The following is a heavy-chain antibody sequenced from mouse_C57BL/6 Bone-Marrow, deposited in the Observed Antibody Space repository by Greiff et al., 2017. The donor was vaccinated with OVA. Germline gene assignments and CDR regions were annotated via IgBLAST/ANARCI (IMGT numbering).Heavy chain of an antibody. D-gene: IGHD2-2*01. V-gene: IGHV1-26*01. Sequence: VQLQQSGPELVKPGASVKISCKASGYTFTDYYMNWVKQSHGKSLEWIGDINPNNGGTSYNQKFKGKATLTVDKSSSTAYMELRSLTSEDSAVYYCARELWLRRTFAYWGQGTLVTVSA. CDR3: ARELWLRRTFAY. CDR2: INPNNGGT. CDR1: GYTFTDYY. J-gene: IGHJ3*01.